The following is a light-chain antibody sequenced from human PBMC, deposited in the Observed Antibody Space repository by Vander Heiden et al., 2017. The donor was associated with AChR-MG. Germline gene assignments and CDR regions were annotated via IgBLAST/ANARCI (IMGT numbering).Light chain of an antibody. CDR1: KLGDKY. Sequence: SYELTQPPSASVSPGRTASITCSGDKLGDKYACWYQQKPGQSPVLVIYQDSKRPSGIPERFSGSNSGNTATLTISGTQAMDEADYYCQAWDSSTVVFGGGTKLTVL. J-gene: IGLJ2*01. CDR2: QDS. V-gene: IGLV3-1*01. CDR3: QAWDSSTVV.